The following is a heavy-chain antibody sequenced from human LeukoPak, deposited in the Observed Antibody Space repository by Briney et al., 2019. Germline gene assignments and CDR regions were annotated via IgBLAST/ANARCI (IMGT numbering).Heavy chain of an antibody. CDR1: GFTFSSYG. CDR3: AKDHDYGDYCAFDI. J-gene: IGHJ3*02. Sequence: PGGSLRLSCVASGFTFSSYGMSWVRQAPGKGLEWVSAISGSGGSTYYADSVKGRFTISRDNSKNTLYLQMNSLRAEDTAVYYCAKDHDYGDYCAFDIWGQGTMVTVSS. V-gene: IGHV3-23*01. CDR2: ISGSGGST. D-gene: IGHD4-17*01.